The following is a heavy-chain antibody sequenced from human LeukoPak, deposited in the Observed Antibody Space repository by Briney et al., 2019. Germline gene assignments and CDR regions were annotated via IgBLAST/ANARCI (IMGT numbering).Heavy chain of an antibody. J-gene: IGHJ4*02. CDR2: ISSSSDAI. D-gene: IGHD5-12*01. Sequence: GGSLRLSCAASGFTFSNYGRNWVRQAPGKGLEWVSYISSSSDAIYYADSVKGRFTISRDNAKNSLYLEMNSLRDEDTAVYYCARAMRSGYDYWGQGTLVIVSS. CDR3: ARAMRSGYDY. V-gene: IGHV3-48*02. CDR1: GFTFSNYG.